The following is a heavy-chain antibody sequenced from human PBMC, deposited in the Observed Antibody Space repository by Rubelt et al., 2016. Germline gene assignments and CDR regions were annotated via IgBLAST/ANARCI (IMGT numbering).Heavy chain of an antibody. CDR1: GFSFRTYA. CDR2: INPDQSSP. Sequence: GGALVQPGGSLRLSCAASGFSFRTYAMTWVRQAPGKGLVWVSRINPDQSSPSYADSVKGRFTISRDNAKNTLFLQMDSLRAEDTAVYYCARDRGWSSYDSWGQGTLVTVSS. D-gene: IGHD6-6*01. V-gene: IGHV3-74*01. J-gene: IGHJ4*02. CDR3: ARDRGWSSYDS.